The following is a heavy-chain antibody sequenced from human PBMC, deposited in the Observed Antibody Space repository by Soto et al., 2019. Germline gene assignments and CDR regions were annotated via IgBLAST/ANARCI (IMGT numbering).Heavy chain of an antibody. J-gene: IGHJ4*02. CDR3: ARSQALDY. V-gene: IGHV5-51*01. CDR1: GYSFTSNA. CDR2: IYPGDADI. Sequence: GESLKISCKVSGYSFTSNAIAWVRQVPGKGLEWMGLIYPGDADIRYGPSFEGRATISADKSISTAYLQLGSLKASDSAMYYCARSQALDYWGQGTLVTVSS.